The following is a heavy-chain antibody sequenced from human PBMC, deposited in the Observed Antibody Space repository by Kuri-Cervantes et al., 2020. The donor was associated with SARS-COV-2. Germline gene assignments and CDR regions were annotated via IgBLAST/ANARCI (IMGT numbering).Heavy chain of an antibody. D-gene: IGHD6-13*01. CDR3: ARAAYSSSWYGERNWFDP. CDR2: INHSGST. J-gene: IGHJ5*02. V-gene: IGHV4-34*01. CDR1: GGSFSGYY. Sequence: SETLSLTCAVYGGSFSGYYWSWIRQPPGKGLEWIGEINHSGSTNYNPSLKSRVTISVDTSKNQFSLKLSSVTAADTAVYYCARAAYSSSWYGERNWFDPWGQGTLVTSPQ.